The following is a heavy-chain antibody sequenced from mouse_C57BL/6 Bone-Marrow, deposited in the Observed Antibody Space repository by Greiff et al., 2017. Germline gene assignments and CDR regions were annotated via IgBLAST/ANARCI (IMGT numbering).Heavy chain of an antibody. CDR3: TRGDYSNSFDY. Sequence: SGAELVRPGASVTLSCKASGYTFTDYEMHWVKQTPVHGLEWIGAIDPETGGTAYNQKFKGKAILTADKSSSTAYMELRSLTSEDSAVYYCTRGDYSNSFDYWGQGTTLTVSS. D-gene: IGHD2-5*01. V-gene: IGHV1-15*01. CDR1: GYTFTDYE. J-gene: IGHJ2*01. CDR2: IDPETGGT.